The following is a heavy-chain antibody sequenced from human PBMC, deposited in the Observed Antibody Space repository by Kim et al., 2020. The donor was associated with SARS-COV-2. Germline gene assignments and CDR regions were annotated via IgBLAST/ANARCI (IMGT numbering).Heavy chain of an antibody. V-gene: IGHV3-23*01. D-gene: IGHD3-16*02. CDR3: AKNPYDYVWGSYRQMYFDY. CDR1: GFNFSSYA. CDR2: ISGSGGST. J-gene: IGHJ4*02. Sequence: GGSLRLSCAASGFNFSSYAMSWVRQAPGKGLEWVSAISGSGGSTYYADSVKGRFTISRDNSKNTLYLQMNSLRAEDTAVYYCAKNPYDYVWGSYRQMYFDYWGQGTLVTVSS.